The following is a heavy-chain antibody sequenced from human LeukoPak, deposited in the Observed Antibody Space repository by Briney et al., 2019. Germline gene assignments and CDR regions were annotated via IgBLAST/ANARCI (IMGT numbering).Heavy chain of an antibody. Sequence: GGSLRLSCAASGFTVSSNYMSWVRQAPGKGLEWVSVIYSGGSTYYADTVKGRFTISRDNSKNTLYLQMNSLRAEDTAVYYCARVGYYWAYGMDVWGQGTTVTVSS. CDR1: GFTVSSNY. CDR3: ARVGYYWAYGMDV. V-gene: IGHV3-53*01. J-gene: IGHJ6*02. CDR2: IYSGGST. D-gene: IGHD1-26*01.